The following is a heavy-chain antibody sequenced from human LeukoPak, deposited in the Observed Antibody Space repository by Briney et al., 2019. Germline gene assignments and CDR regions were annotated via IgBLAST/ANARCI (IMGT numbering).Heavy chain of an antibody. J-gene: IGHJ4*02. CDR2: INPHSGGT. Sequence: ASVKVSCKASGYTFSGYYIYWVRQAPGQGLEWRGWINPHSGGTNYAQKFQGRVTMTRDTSISTAYMELPRLTSDDTAVYYCARDLRGLGDYFDYWGQGTLVTVSS. V-gene: IGHV1-2*02. D-gene: IGHD1-26*01. CDR3: ARDLRGLGDYFDY. CDR1: GYTFSGYY.